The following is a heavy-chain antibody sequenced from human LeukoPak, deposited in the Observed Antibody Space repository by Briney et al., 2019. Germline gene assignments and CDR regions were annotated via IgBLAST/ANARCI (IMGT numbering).Heavy chain of an antibody. CDR3: ARSPPLRGVRGMDV. D-gene: IGHD4-17*01. J-gene: IGHJ6*02. Sequence: PGGSLRLSCAASGFTVSSNYMSWVRQAPGKGLEWVSVIYSGGSTYYADSVKGRFTISRHNSKNTLYLQMNSLRAEDTAVYYCARSPPLRGVRGMDVWGQGTTVTVSS. V-gene: IGHV3-53*04. CDR1: GFTVSSNY. CDR2: IYSGGST.